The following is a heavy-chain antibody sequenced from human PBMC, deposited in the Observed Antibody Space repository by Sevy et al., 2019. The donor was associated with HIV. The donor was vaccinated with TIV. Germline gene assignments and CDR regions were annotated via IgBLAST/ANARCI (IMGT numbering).Heavy chain of an antibody. CDR2: ISYHGRDK. CDR1: GISFTTSG. Sequence: SCVVSGISFTTSGMHWVRQAPGKGLEWVAVISYHGRDKFYAESVKGRSTISRDNSKNMLYLQINSLRAEDTAVYYCAKDFTGYNGMDVWGQGTMVTVSS. J-gene: IGHJ6*02. D-gene: IGHD3-9*01. V-gene: IGHV3-30*18. CDR3: AKDFTGYNGMDV.